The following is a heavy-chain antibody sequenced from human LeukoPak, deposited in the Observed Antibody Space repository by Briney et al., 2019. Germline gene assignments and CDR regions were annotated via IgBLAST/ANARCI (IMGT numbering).Heavy chain of an antibody. Sequence: SETLSLTCAVSGYSISSGYYWGWIRQPPGKGLEWIGSIYHSGSTYYNPSLKSRVTISVDTSKNQFSLKLSSVTAADTAVYYCARTSYYYDSSGYPHFDYWGQGTLVTVSS. D-gene: IGHD3-22*01. CDR1: GYSISSGYY. V-gene: IGHV4-38-2*01. CDR3: ARTSYYYDSSGYPHFDY. J-gene: IGHJ4*02. CDR2: IYHSGST.